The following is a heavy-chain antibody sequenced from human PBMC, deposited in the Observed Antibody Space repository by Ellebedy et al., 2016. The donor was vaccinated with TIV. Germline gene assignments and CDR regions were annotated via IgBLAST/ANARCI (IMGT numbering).Heavy chain of an antibody. CDR1: RDSISSSIYH. CDR2: IFSSGST. D-gene: IGHD7-27*01. V-gene: IGHV4-39*01. J-gene: IGHJ4*02. CDR3: ARHRTGGRVVDY. Sequence: MPSETLSLTCTVSRDSISSSIYHWGWIRQPPGKGLEWSGKIFSSGSTDYNPSLKSRVTISVDTSKNQFSLKLSSVTAADTALDYCARHRTGGRVVDYWGQGTVVTVSS.